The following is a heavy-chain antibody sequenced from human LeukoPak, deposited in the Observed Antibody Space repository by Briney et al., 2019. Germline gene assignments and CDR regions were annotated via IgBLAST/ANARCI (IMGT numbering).Heavy chain of an antibody. Sequence: ASVKVSCKASGDTFTGYHMHWVRQAPGQGLEWMGGINPHSGGTNYAQKFQGRVTMTMDTSFITAYMELSRLRSDDTAVYYCARLHTSGDNNWGQGTLVTVSS. CDR3: ARLHTSGDNN. V-gene: IGHV1-2*02. CDR2: INPHSGGT. CDR1: GDTFTGYH. J-gene: IGHJ4*02. D-gene: IGHD6-19*01.